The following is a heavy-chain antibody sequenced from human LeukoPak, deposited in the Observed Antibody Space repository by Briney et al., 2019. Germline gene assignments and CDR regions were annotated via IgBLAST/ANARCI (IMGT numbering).Heavy chain of an antibody. CDR3: ASGSSSWYERTYPDH. CDR1: GYSFTSYW. CDR2: IYPGDSDT. J-gene: IGHJ4*02. V-gene: IGHV5-51*01. D-gene: IGHD6-13*01. Sequence: GESLKISCKGSGYSFTSYWIGWVRQMPGKGLEWMGMIYPGDSDTRYSPSFQGQVTISADKSISTAYLQWSSLKASDTAMYYCASGSSSWYERTYPDHWGQGTLVTVSS.